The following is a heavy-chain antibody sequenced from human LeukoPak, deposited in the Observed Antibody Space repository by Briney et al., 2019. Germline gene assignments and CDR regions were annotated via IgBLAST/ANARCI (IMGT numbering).Heavy chain of an antibody. CDR1: GFTFSSYG. Sequence: GGSLRLSCAVSGFTFSSYGMHWVRQVPGKGLEWVAFIRYDGSNKYYADSVKGRFTISRDNSKNTLYLQMNSLRAEDTAVYYCAKDPTPSSSAPPRGGQGTLVTVSS. D-gene: IGHD6-6*01. CDR3: AKDPTPSSSAPPR. V-gene: IGHV3-30*02. CDR2: IRYDGSNK. J-gene: IGHJ4*02.